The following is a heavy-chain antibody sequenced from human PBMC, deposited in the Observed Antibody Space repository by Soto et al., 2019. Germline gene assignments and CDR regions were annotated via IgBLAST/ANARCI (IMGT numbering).Heavy chain of an antibody. CDR3: ARAYGATWYFLGY. Sequence: PGGSLRLSCAASGFTVNTYHVSWVRQAPGKGLEWVAVLFSGGDTKYGDSMKGRVTLSRDNSKNTLYLQMNNLRAEDTAVYYCARAYGATWYFLGYSGQGAMVTGSS. V-gene: IGHV3-66*01. CDR1: GFTVNTYH. J-gene: IGHJ4*02. D-gene: IGHD6-13*01. CDR2: LFSGGDT.